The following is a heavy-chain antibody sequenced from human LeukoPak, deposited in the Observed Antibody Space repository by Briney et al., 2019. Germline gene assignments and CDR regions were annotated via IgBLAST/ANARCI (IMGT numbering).Heavy chain of an antibody. D-gene: IGHD6-6*01. CDR2: ISKDAKSN. Sequence: GGSLRLSCATSGSTFSSYGMHWVRQVPGKGLEWVAVISKDAKSNYHVDSVKGRFTISRDNSKNTLYLQMNSLRAEDTAVYYCASLFLCYGCSTSSDSFNIWGQGTMLTVSS. V-gene: IGHV3-30*03. CDR1: GSTFSSYG. CDR3: ASLFLCYGCSTSSDSFNI. J-gene: IGHJ3*02.